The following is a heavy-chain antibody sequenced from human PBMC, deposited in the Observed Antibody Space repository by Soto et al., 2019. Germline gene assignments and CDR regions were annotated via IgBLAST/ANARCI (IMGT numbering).Heavy chain of an antibody. J-gene: IGHJ4*02. V-gene: IGHV4-39*01. CDR2: IYYRGNA. D-gene: IGHD3-9*01. Sequence: SETLSLTCSVSDDSINSDKYYWGWIRQHPRKGQEWIGSIYYRGNAYYNPSLQTRVTISLDKSRSQFSLKLNSVTAADSAVYFCARLEGLATISYYFDFWGPGALVTVSS. CDR3: ARLEGLATISYYFDF. CDR1: DDSINSDKYY.